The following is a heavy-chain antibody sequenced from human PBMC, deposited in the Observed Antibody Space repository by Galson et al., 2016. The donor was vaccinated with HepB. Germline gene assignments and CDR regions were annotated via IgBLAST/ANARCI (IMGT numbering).Heavy chain of an antibody. CDR3: ARTGSDDILTGLTWAH. V-gene: IGHV4-4*02. CDR1: GGSISGNNW. CDR2: IFHSGST. D-gene: IGHD3-9*01. Sequence: SETLSLTCAVSGGSISGNNWWSWVRQPPGKRLEWIGEIFHSGSTNYNPSLKSRVTMSVDKSRNHVSLRLISVTAADTAVYYCARTGSDDILTGLTWAHWGQGILVTVSS. J-gene: IGHJ4*02.